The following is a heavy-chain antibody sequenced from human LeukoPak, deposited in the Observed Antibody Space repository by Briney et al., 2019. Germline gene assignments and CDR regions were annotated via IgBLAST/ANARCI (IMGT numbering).Heavy chain of an antibody. Sequence: ASVKVSCKASGYTFTGYYMHWVRQAPGQGLEWMGWINPDSGGTNFAQKFQGRVTMTRNTSISTAYMELSRLRSDDTAVYYCARSSSGRLGLWGQGTLVTVSS. CDR1: GYTFTGYY. J-gene: IGHJ4*02. CDR3: ARSSSGRLGL. CDR2: INPDSGGT. D-gene: IGHD3-10*01. V-gene: IGHV1-2*02.